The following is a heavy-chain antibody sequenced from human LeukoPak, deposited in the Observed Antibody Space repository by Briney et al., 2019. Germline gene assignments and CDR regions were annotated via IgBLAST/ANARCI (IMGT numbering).Heavy chain of an antibody. CDR3: VRDPDALDY. CDR1: GFTFSGYS. J-gene: IGHJ4*02. V-gene: IGHV3-48*02. CDR2: IRSSGSPI. Sequence: GGSLGLSCAASGFTFSGYSMNWVRQAPGKGLEWVAYIRSSGSPIYYADSVKGRFTISRDNAKNSLYLQMNSLRDEDTAVYYCVRDPDALDYWGQGTLVTVSS.